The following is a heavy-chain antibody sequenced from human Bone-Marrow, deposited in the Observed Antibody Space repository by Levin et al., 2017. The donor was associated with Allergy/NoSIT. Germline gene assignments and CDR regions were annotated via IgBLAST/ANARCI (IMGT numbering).Heavy chain of an antibody. J-gene: IGHJ4*02. CDR3: VRDRLMDYDGRHKGGDI. Sequence: KSSETLSLTCSVSGGSVSNNRYYWSWVRQPPGKALEWIGIIYPSGRGKYNPSLESRVIISVDPSTNLISLSLTSVTAADTAFYYCVRDRLMDYDGRHKGGDIWGQGTLVAVSS. V-gene: IGHV4-39*07. D-gene: IGHD4-17*01. CDR1: GGSVSNNRYY. CDR2: IYPSGRG.